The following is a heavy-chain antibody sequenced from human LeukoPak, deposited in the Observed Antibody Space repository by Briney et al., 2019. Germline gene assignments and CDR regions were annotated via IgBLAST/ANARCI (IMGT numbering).Heavy chain of an antibody. CDR3: AGLVGRYSSGLYYYYFDY. CDR2: MYLSGTT. CDR1: GDSINSLDL. J-gene: IGHJ4*02. V-gene: IGHV4-4*02. D-gene: IGHD3-22*01. Sequence: SETLSLTCTVSGDSINSLDLWSWVRQPPGKGLEWIGEMYLSGTTHSNPSVKSRVTISIDKSKNQFFLNSSSVTAADTAVYYCAGLVGRYSSGLYYYYFDYWGQGTLVTVSS.